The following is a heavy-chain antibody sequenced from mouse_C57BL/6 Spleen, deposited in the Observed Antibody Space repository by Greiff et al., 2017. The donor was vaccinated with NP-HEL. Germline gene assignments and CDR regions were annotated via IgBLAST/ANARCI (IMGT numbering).Heavy chain of an antibody. CDR1: GYTFTDYE. CDR2: IDPETGGT. Sequence: QVQLKESGAELVRPGASVTLSCKASGYTFTDYEMHWVKQTPVHGLEWIGAIDPETGGTAYNQKFKGKAILTADKSSSTAYMELRSLTSYVSAFYYCTRSGRGFAYWGQGTLVTVSA. J-gene: IGHJ3*01. V-gene: IGHV1-15*01. CDR3: TRSGRGFAY.